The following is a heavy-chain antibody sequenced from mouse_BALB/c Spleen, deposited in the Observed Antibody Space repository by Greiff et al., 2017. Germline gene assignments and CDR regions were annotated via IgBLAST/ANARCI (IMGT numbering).Heavy chain of an antibody. CDR3: TRNLAD. Sequence: EVKLQESGGGLVKPGGSLKLSCAASGFTFSSYTMSWVRQTPEKRLEWVATISSGGSYTYYPDSVKGRFTISRDNAKNTLYLQMSSLKSEDTAMYYCTRNLADWGQGTLVTVSA. CDR2: ISSGGSYT. J-gene: IGHJ3*01. V-gene: IGHV5-6-4*01. CDR1: GFTFSSYT.